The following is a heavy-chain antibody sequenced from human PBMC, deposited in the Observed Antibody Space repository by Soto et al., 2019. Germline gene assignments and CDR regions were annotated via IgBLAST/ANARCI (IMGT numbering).Heavy chain of an antibody. V-gene: IGHV1-18*04. Sequence: QVQLVQSGGDVKKPGASVKVSCWASGYIFTSYGISWVRQAPGQGLEWMGWINGDNGNINYAQNLQGRLTMPRDTSTSTVDMELRSLRSDDTAVYSCARDPSTGLFDYWGQGTLVTVSS. J-gene: IGHJ4*02. CDR1: GYIFTSYG. CDR3: ARDPSTGLFDY. D-gene: IGHD4-17*01. CDR2: INGDNGNI.